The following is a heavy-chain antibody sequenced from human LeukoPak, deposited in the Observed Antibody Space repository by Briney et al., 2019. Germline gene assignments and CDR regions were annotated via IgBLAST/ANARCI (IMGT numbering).Heavy chain of an antibody. V-gene: IGHV4-61*02. D-gene: IGHD5-12*01. CDR3: ARGRGYSGYFGYYYMDV. CDR2: IYTSGST. CDR1: GGSISSGSYY. Sequence: PSETLSLTCTVSGGSISSGSYYWSWIRQPAGKGLEWIVRIYTSGSTNYNPSLKSRVTISVDTSKNQFSLKLSSVTAADTAVYYCARGRGYSGYFGYYYMDVWGKGTTVTISS. J-gene: IGHJ6*03.